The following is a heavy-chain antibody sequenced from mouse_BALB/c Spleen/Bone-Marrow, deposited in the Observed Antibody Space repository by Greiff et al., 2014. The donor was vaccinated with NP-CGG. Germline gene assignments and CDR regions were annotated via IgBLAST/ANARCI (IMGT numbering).Heavy chain of an antibody. CDR1: GFTFSSYG. D-gene: IGHD2-3*01. J-gene: IGHJ3*01. CDR2: ISSGVIYT. Sequence: EVQLVESGGDLVKPGGSLKLSCAASGFTFSSYGMSWVRQTPDKRLEWVATISSGVIYTYYSDSVKGRFTISRDNAKNTLYLQMSSLKSEDTAMYYCARHYDGYWFAYWGQGALVTVSA. CDR3: ARHYDGYWFAY. V-gene: IGHV5-6*01.